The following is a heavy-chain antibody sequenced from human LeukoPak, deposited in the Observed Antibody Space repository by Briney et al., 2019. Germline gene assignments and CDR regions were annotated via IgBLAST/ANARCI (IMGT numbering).Heavy chain of an antibody. CDR1: GGSISSGGYY. CDR3: ASEYYDYVWGSYRSTDAFDI. J-gene: IGHJ3*02. D-gene: IGHD3-16*02. V-gene: IGHV4-39*01. CDR2: IYYSGST. Sequence: PSETLSLTCIVSGGSISSGGYYWSWLRQPPGKGLEWIGSIYYSGSTYYNPSLKSRVTISVDTSKNQFSLKLSSVTAADTAVYYCASEYYDYVWGSYRSTDAFDIWGQGTMVTVSS.